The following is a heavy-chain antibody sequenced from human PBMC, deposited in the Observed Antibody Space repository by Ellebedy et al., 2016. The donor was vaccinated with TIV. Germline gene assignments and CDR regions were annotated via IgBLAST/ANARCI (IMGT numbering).Heavy chain of an antibody. CDR1: GYSISRGYY. J-gene: IGHJ5*02. Sequence: MPSETLSLTCTVSGYSISRGYYWGWLRQPPGKGLEWIGNIYHSGNTYYNPSLKNRFTISVDTSKNQFSLKLSSVTAADTAVYYCAKDALITTIIGRGGWFDPWGQGTLVTVSS. CDR2: IYHSGNT. CDR3: AKDALITTIIGRGGWFDP. V-gene: IGHV4-38-2*02. D-gene: IGHD3-22*01.